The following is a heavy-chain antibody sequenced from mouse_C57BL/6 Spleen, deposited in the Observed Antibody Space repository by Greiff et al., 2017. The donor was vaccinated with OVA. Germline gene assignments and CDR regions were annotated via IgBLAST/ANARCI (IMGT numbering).Heavy chain of an antibody. D-gene: IGHD3-2*02. Sequence: QVQLQQPGAELVKPGASVKLSCKASGYTFTSYWMHWVKQRPGHGLEWIGKIDPNSGGHKYNEKLKSKATLTVDKPSSPAYMQLSSLTSEDSAVYYCARDSSCWFAYWGQGTLVTVSA. V-gene: IGHV1-72*01. J-gene: IGHJ3*01. CDR1: GYTFTSYW. CDR3: ARDSSCWFAY. CDR2: IDPNSGGH.